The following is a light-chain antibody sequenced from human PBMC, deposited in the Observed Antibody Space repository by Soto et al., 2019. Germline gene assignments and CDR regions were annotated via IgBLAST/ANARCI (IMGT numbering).Light chain of an antibody. CDR3: QQYGRSQT. Sequence: EIVLTQSPGTLSLSPGERATLSCRASQSVSSYLAWYQQKPGQAPRLLIYDASNRATGIPDRFSGSGSGTDFTLTIRRLEPEDFALYYCQQYGRSQTFGQGTKVDIK. CDR1: QSVSSY. CDR2: DAS. J-gene: IGKJ1*01. V-gene: IGKV3-20*01.